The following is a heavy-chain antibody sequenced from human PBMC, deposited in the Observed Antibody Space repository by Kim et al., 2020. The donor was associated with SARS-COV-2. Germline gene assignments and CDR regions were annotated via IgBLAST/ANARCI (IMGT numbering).Heavy chain of an antibody. CDR3: ASPYSGGYYGAARY. J-gene: IGHJ4*02. D-gene: IGHD1-26*01. V-gene: IGHV3-30*01. Sequence: YADSVKGRFTISRDNSKNTLYLQMNSLRAEDTAVYYCASPYSGGYYGAARYWGQGTLVTVSS.